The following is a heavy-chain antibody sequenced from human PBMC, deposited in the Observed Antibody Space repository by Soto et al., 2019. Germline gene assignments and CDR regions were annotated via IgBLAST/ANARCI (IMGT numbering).Heavy chain of an antibody. CDR3: ARGVYSSGWYQDY. D-gene: IGHD6-19*01. CDR1: GFTFSDHY. CDR2: TRNKANSYTT. Sequence: GGSLRLSCAASGFTFSDHYMDWVRQAPGKRLEWVGRTRNKANSYTTEYAASVKGRFTISRDDSENSLYLQMNSLKTEDTAVYYCARGVYSSGWYQDYWGQGTLVTVSS. J-gene: IGHJ4*02. V-gene: IGHV3-72*01.